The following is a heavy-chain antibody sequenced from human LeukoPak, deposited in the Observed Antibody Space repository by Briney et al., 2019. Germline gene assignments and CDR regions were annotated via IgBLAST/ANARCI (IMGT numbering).Heavy chain of an antibody. CDR1: GFTFSSYS. D-gene: IGHD3-16*01. CDR2: IYYSGST. CDR3: ARDLSIVTTLGNWFDP. J-gene: IGHJ5*02. Sequence: NPGGSLRLSCVGSGFTFSSYSMNWIRQPPGKGLEWIGSIYYSGSTYYNPSLKSRVTISVDTSKNQFSLKLSSVTAADTAVYYCARDLSIVTTLGNWFDPWGQGTLVTVSS. V-gene: IGHV4-39*07.